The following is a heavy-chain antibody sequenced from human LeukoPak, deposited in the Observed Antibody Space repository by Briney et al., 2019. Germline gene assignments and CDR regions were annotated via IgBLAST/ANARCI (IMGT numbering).Heavy chain of an antibody. CDR2: IIPILGIA. V-gene: IGHV1-69*02. CDR1: GGTFSSYT. J-gene: IGHJ4*02. Sequence: GASVKVSCKASGGTFSSYTISWVRQAPGQGLEWMGRIIPILGIANYAQKLQGRVTITADKSTSTAYMELSSLRSEDTAVYYCARAVAGTGYFDYWGQGTLVTVSS. CDR3: ARAVAGTGYFDY. D-gene: IGHD6-19*01.